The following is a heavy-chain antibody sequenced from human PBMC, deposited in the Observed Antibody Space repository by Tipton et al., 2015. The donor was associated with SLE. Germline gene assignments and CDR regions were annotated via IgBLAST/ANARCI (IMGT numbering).Heavy chain of an antibody. V-gene: IGHV4-59*01. Sequence: TLSLTCTVSGGSISSSYWSWIRQPPGKGLEWIGYIYYTGSTNYSPSLYSRVTMSLDTSRTQFSLKLRSVTAADTAAYYCAREDRYSDWLMPDLWGQGTLVTVSS. J-gene: IGHJ4*02. CDR1: GGSISSSY. D-gene: IGHD3-9*01. CDR3: AREDRYSDWLMPDL. CDR2: IYYTGST.